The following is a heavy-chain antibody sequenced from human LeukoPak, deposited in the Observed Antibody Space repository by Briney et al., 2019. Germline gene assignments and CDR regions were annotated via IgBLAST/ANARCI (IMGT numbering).Heavy chain of an antibody. CDR1: GFTFSSSW. CDR3: ARDRYFQY. Sequence: PGGSLRLSCAASGFTFSSSWTSWVRQAPGKGLEWVANIKEDGSEKHYVDSVKGRFTISRENAKNSLHLQMNSLRAEDTAVYYCARDRYFQYWGQGTLVTVSP. J-gene: IGHJ1*01. D-gene: IGHD1-14*01. CDR2: IKEDGSEK. V-gene: IGHV3-7*01.